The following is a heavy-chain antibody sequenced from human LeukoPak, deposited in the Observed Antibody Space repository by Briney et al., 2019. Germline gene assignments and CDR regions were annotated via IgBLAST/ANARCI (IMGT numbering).Heavy chain of an antibody. CDR3: ARDRYGSGSYCRF. CDR1: GYTFTSYG. J-gene: IGHJ4*02. CDR2: ISVYNGNT. D-gene: IGHD3-10*01. Sequence: ASVKVSCKASGYTFTSYGINWVRQAPGQGLEWMGWISVYNGNTNYAQNVQDRVTVTTDTSTSTAYMELRSLRSDDTAVYYCARDRYGSGSYCRFWGQGTLVTVSS. V-gene: IGHV1-18*04.